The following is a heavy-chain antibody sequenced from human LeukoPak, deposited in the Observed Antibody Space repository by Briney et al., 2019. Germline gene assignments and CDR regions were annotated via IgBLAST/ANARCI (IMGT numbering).Heavy chain of an antibody. Sequence: TGGSLRLSCAASGFTFSIYAMHWVRQAPGQGLEWVALLRNDGSTKYYADSVKARFTISRDNSKNTLYLEMNSLRAEDTAVYYCAINIRGYNFDYWGQGTLVTVSS. CDR2: LRNDGSTK. V-gene: IGHV3-30*02. D-gene: IGHD1-1*01. CDR3: AINIRGYNFDY. CDR1: GFTFSIYA. J-gene: IGHJ4*02.